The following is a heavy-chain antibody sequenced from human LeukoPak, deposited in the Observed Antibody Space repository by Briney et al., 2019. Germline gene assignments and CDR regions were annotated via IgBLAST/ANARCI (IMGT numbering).Heavy chain of an antibody. CDR3: ARELIVGATTRLGGQDY. J-gene: IGHJ4*02. D-gene: IGHD1-26*01. CDR2: ISSSSSTI. V-gene: IGHV3-48*01. CDR1: GFTFSSYS. Sequence: GGSLRLSCAASGFTFSSYSMNWVRQAPGKGLEWVSYISSSSSTIYYADSVKGRFTISRDNAKNSLYLQMNSLRAEDTAVYYCARELIVGATTRLGGQDYWGQGTLVTVSS.